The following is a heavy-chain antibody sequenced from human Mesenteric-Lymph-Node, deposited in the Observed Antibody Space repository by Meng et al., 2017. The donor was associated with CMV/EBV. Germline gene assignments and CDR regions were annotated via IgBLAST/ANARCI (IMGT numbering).Heavy chain of an antibody. CDR2: INHSGST. CDR3: ARGSSYDILTGYFDY. V-gene: IGHV4-34*01. CDR1: GGSFMGYS. D-gene: IGHD3-9*01. J-gene: IGHJ4*02. Sequence: QVQLHQVGGGRLKSSATLSVTCAVFGGSFMGYSWNWIRQSPEKGLELIGEINHSGSTTYNPSFTSRIIISVDTSTNQISLNMSSVTAADTAVYYCARGSSYDILTGYFDYWGQGALVTVSS.